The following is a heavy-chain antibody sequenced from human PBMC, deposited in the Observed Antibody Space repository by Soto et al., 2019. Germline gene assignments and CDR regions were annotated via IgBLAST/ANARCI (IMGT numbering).Heavy chain of an antibody. CDR3: VKGNQLLRYYFEF. CDR1: GFTFSKYA. D-gene: IGHD2-15*01. J-gene: IGHJ4*01. CDR2: ITSDGDST. Sequence: GGSLRLSCSVSGFTFSKYAMHWVRQAPGKGLEYVSGITSDGDSTWHADSVKDRFTISRDNSKNTLFLQMSSLRVEDTAIYFCVKGNQLLRYYFEFWGPGTLVTVSS. V-gene: IGHV3-64D*06.